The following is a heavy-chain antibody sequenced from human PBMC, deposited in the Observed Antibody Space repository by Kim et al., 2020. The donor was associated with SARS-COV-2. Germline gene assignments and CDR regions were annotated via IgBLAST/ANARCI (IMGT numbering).Heavy chain of an antibody. V-gene: IGHV3-30*09. J-gene: IGHJ4*02. CDR3: EKETMIVVSYYFDY. D-gene: IGHD3-22*01. Sequence: ADSGKGRFAISRDNSKNTLYLQMNSLRAEDTDLYYGEKETMIVVSYYFDYWGQGTLVTVSS.